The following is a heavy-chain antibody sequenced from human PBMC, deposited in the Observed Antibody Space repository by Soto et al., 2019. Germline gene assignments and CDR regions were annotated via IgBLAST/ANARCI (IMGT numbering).Heavy chain of an antibody. D-gene: IGHD6-19*01. J-gene: IGHJ4*02. CDR1: GVSISSSTYY. V-gene: IGHV4-39*07. Sequence: SETLSLTCPVSGVSISSSTYYWGWMRQPPGKGLEWIASFFIGGNTYYNPSLKSRVTISVDTSKNQFSLKLTSVTAADTAVYYCARSPGIAVADYWGQGTLVTVSS. CDR3: ARSPGIAVADY. CDR2: FFIGGNT.